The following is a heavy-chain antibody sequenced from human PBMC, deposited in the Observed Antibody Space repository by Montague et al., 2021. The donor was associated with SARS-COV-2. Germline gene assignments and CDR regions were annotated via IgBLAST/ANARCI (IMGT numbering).Heavy chain of an antibody. CDR1: GGSVSSGSYY. Sequence: SETLSLTCIVSGGSVSSGSYYWSWIRQPPGKGLERIGYICYSGSTNYNPSLKSRVTISVDTSKNQFSLKLSSVTAADTAVYYCARDPWRITIFGVVTRYGMDVWGQGTTVTVSS. D-gene: IGHD3-3*01. CDR3: ARDPWRITIFGVVTRYGMDV. V-gene: IGHV4-61*01. CDR2: ICYSGST. J-gene: IGHJ6*02.